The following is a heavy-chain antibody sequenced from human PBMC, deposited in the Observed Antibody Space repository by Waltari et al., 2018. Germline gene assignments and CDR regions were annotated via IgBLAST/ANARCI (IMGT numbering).Heavy chain of an antibody. D-gene: IGHD4-4*01. V-gene: IGHV4-38-2*02. CDR2: IYHSGST. Sequence: QVQLQESGPGLVKPSETLSLTCAVSGYSISSGYYWGWIRQPPGKGLEWIGSIYHSGSTYYNPSLKSRVTISVDTSKNQFSLKLSSVTAADTAVYYCARDTTATVTTTFDYWGQGTLVTVSS. J-gene: IGHJ4*02. CDR1: GYSISSGYY. CDR3: ARDTTATVTTTFDY.